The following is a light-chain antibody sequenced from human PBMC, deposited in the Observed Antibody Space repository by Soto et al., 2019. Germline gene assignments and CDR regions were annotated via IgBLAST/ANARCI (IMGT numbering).Light chain of an antibody. J-gene: IGLJ2*01. Sequence: QSVLTQPPSVSEAPRQRVTISCSGSSSNIGNNAVSWYQQLPGKGPKLLIYYDDLLPSGVSDRFSGSKSGTSASLAISGLQSEDEADYYCAAWDDSLNGVAFGGGTKVTVL. CDR1: SSNIGNNA. CDR3: AAWDDSLNGVA. CDR2: YDD. V-gene: IGLV1-36*01.